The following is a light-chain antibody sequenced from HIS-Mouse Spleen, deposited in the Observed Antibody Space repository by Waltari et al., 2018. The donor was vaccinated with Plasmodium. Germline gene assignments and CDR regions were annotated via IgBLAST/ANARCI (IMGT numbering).Light chain of an antibody. V-gene: IGLV3-10*01. Sequence: SYELTQPPSVPVSPGQTARITCSGDALPKKYAYWYQKKSGQAPVLVIYEDSKRPSGSPERFSGSSSGTMATLTISGAQVEDEADYYCYSTDSSGNHRVFGGGTKLTVL. CDR2: EDS. CDR1: ALPKKY. CDR3: YSTDSSGNHRV. J-gene: IGLJ3*02.